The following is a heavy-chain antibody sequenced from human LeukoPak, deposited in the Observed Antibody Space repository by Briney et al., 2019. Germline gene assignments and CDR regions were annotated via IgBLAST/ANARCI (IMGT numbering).Heavy chain of an antibody. D-gene: IGHD2-21*02. V-gene: IGHV4-34*01. CDR2: INHSGGT. CDR3: ARGHPLLDY. Sequence: TLSLTCAVYGGSFRGYYWAWIRQPPGKGLEWIGEINHSGGTNYNPSLKSRVTISVDTTKNQFSLKLSSVTAADTAVYYCARGHPLLDYWGQGTLVTVSS. J-gene: IGHJ4*02. CDR1: GGSFRGYY.